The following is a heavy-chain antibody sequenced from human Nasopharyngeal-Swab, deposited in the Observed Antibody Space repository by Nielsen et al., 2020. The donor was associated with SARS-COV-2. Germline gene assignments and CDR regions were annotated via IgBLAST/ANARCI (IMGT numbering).Heavy chain of an antibody. D-gene: IGHD3-22*01. V-gene: IGHV4-34*01. Sequence: SETLSLTCAVYGGSFSGYYWSWIRQPPGKGLEWIGEINHSGSTNYNPSLKSRVTISVDTSKNQFSLKLSSVTAADTAVYYCASVYHDSSGYYYWFDPWGQGTLVTVSS. J-gene: IGHJ5*02. CDR2: INHSGST. CDR1: GGSFSGYY. CDR3: ASVYHDSSGYYYWFDP.